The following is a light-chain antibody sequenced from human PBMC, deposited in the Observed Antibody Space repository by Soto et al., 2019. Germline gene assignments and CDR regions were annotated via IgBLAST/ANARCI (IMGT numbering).Light chain of an antibody. CDR1: SRDVGVFDS. J-gene: IGLJ1*01. Sequence: QSVLTQPASVSGSPGQSSTISCIGTSRDVGVFDSVSWFQQHPGKVPKLLIYDVINRPSGVSYRCSGSRSGNTASLTISGLQVEAGGDYYCNSYTPRGPPNYVFGPGTKFTAL. V-gene: IGLV2-14*03. CDR2: DVI. CDR3: NSYTPRGPPNYV.